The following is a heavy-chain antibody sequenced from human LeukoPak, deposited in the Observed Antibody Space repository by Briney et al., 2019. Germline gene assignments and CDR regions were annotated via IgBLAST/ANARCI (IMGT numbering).Heavy chain of an antibody. CDR2: IWYDGSNK. D-gene: IGHD2-15*01. Sequence: PGRSLRLSCAASGFTFSSYGMHWVRRAPGKGLEWVAVIWYDGSNKYYADSVKGRFTISRDNSKNTLYLQMNSLRAEDTAVYYCARDGEGQVVAVDYYYYGMDVWGQGTTVTVSS. J-gene: IGHJ6*02. CDR1: GFTFSSYG. CDR3: ARDGEGQVVAVDYYYYGMDV. V-gene: IGHV3-33*01.